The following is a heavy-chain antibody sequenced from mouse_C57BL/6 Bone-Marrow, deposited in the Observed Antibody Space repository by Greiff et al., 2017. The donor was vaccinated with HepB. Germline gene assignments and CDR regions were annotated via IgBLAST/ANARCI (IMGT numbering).Heavy chain of an antibody. D-gene: IGHD2-4*01. CDR2: ISGGGSNT. V-gene: IGHV5-9*01. CDR1: GFTFSSYT. Sequence: EVQGVESGGGLVKPGGSLKLSCAASGFTFSSYTMSWVRQTPEKRLEWVATISGGGSNTYYPDSVKGRFTISRDNAKNTLYLQMSSLRSEDTALYYCARPYDYAWFAYWGQGTLVTVSA. J-gene: IGHJ3*01. CDR3: ARPYDYAWFAY.